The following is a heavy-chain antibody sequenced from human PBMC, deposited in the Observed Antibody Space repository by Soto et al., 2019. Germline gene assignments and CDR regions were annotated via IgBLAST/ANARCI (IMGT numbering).Heavy chain of an antibody. J-gene: IGHJ3*02. CDR3: ATNMVRVPTAAFDI. V-gene: IGHV1-8*01. CDR2: MNPNSGNT. Sequence: ASVKVSCKASGYTFTSYDINWVRQATGQGLEWMGWMNPNSGNTGYAQKFQGRVTMTRNTSISTAYMELSSLRSEDTAVYYCATNMVRVPTAAFDIWGQGTLVTVSS. CDR1: GYTFTSYD. D-gene: IGHD1-1*01.